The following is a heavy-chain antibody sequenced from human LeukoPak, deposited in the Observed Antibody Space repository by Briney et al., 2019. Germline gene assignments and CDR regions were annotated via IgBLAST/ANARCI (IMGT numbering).Heavy chain of an antibody. J-gene: IGHJ6*03. CDR3: TTVCSTSCYTRRYYYYYYMDV. CDR2: IKSKTDGGTT. V-gene: IGHV3-15*01. CDR1: GFTFSNAW. D-gene: IGHD2-2*02. Sequence: GSLRLSCAASGFTFSNAWMSWVRQAPGKGLEWVGRIKSKTDGGTTDYAAPVKGRFTISRDDSKNTLYLQMNSLKTEDTAVYYCTTVCSTSCYTRRYYYYYYMDVWGKGTTVTVSS.